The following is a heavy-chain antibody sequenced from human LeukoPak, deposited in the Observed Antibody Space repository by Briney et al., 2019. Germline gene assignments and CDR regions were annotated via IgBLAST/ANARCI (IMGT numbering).Heavy chain of an antibody. CDR3: ARVSSSWYDY. Sequence: GGSLRLSCAASGFTFSSYEMNWVRQAPGKGLEWVSFISSSSSTIYADSVKGRFTISRDNAKNSLYLQMNFLRVEDTAVYYCARVSSSWYDYWGQGTLVTVSS. CDR1: GFTFSSYE. CDR2: ISSSSSTI. J-gene: IGHJ4*02. D-gene: IGHD6-13*01. V-gene: IGHV3-48*01.